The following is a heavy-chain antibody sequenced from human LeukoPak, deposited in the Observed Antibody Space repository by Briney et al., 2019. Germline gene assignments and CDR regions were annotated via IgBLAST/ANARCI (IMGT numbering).Heavy chain of an antibody. D-gene: IGHD6-19*01. V-gene: IGHV1-18*01. CDR1: GYIFTSCG. CDR3: ARASAVARAFDI. CDR2: ISAYNGNT. Sequence: ASVKVSCKASGYIFTSCGISWVRQAPGQGLEWMGWISAYNGNTNYAQKLQGRVTMTTDTSTSTAYMELRSLRSDDTAVYYCARASAVARAFDIWGQGTMVTVSS. J-gene: IGHJ3*02.